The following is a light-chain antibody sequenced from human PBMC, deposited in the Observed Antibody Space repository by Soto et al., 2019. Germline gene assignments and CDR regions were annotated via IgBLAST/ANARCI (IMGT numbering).Light chain of an antibody. J-gene: IGKJ5*01. CDR3: QQRSDWPLT. V-gene: IGKV3-11*01. CDR2: DVS. Sequence: EIVLTQSPATLSLSPWERATLCFTASQSVTSYLAWYQQKPGQAPRLLIYDVSNRASGIPARFSGSGSETDFTLTISSLEPEDFAVYYCQQRSDWPLTFGQGTRLEIK. CDR1: QSVTSY.